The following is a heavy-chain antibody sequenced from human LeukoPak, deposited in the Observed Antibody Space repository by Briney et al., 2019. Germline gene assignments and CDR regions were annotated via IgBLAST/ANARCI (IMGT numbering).Heavy chain of an antibody. CDR3: TTDRGYDSSGYYY. CDR1: GFTFSSYA. V-gene: IGHV3-23*01. CDR2: MSGSGGST. D-gene: IGHD3-22*01. J-gene: IGHJ4*02. Sequence: GGSLRLSCAASGFTFSSYAMSWVRQAPGKGLEWVSVMSGSGGSTYYADSVKGRFTISRDNSKNTLYLQMNSLKTEDTAVYYCTTDRGYDSSGYYYWGQGTLVTVSS.